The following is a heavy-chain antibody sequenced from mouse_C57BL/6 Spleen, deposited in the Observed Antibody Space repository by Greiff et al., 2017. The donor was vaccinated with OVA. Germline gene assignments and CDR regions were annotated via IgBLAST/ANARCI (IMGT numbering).Heavy chain of an antibody. J-gene: IGHJ4*01. Sequence: QVQLQQPGAELVKPGASVKMSCKASGYTFTSYWITWVKQRPGQGLAWIGDIYPGSGSTNYNEKFKSKATLTVDTSSSTAYMQLSSLTSEDSAVYYCASGGGSSYYYAMDYWGQGTSVTVSS. V-gene: IGHV1-55*01. CDR1: GYTFTSYW. CDR2: IYPGSGST. CDR3: ASGGGSSYYYAMDY. D-gene: IGHD1-1*01.